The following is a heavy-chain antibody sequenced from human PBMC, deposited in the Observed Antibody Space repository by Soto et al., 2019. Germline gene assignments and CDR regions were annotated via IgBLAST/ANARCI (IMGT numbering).Heavy chain of an antibody. CDR2: IDPSDSYT. CDR1: GYSFTSYW. J-gene: IGHJ6*02. Sequence: GESLKSSCKGSGYSFTSYWISWVRQMPGKGLEWMGRIDPSDSYTNYSPSFQGHVTISADKSISTAYLQWSGLRASDTAMYYCARRTSSSGWYPHGMDVWGQGTTVTVSS. D-gene: IGHD6-19*01. V-gene: IGHV5-10-1*01. CDR3: ARRTSSSGWYPHGMDV.